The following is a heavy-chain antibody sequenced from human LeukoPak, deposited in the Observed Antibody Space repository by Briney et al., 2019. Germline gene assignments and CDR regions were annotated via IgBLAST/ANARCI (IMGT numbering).Heavy chain of an antibody. V-gene: IGHV1-2*02. Sequence: ASVKVSCKASGYTFTIYYIHWVRQAPGQGLEWMGWINPNSGGTNYAQRFQGRVTMTRDTSISTAYMELSRLRSDDTAVYYCAREEPVAATGPDYWGQGTLVTVSS. CDR3: AREEPVAATGPDY. J-gene: IGHJ4*02. CDR1: GYTFTIYY. CDR2: INPNSGGT. D-gene: IGHD6-19*01.